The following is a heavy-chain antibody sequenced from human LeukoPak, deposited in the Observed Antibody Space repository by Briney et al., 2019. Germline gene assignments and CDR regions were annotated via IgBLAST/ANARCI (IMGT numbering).Heavy chain of an antibody. CDR1: GFIFSNYA. CDR3: AKDKRKGHNYYYYYGMDV. CDR2: ISYDGSNK. Sequence: PGKSLRLSCEASGFIFSNYAMNWVRQAPGKGLEWVAVISYDGSNKYYADSVKGRFTISRDNSKNTLYLQMNSLRAEDTAVYYCAKDKRKGHNYYYYYGMDVWGQGTTVTVSS. J-gene: IGHJ6*02. D-gene: IGHD2-21*01. V-gene: IGHV3-30*18.